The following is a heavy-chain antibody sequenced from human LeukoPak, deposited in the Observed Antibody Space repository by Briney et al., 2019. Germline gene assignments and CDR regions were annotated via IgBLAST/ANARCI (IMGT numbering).Heavy chain of an antibody. CDR3: ARGGYWFDP. CDR2: INSDGSNT. V-gene: IGHV3-74*01. J-gene: IGHJ5*02. Sequence: HPGGSLRLSCAASGFIFSSYWMHWVRQVPGKWLVSVSRINSDGSNTNYADSVKGRFTISRDNAKNTLYLQMNSLRAEDTAVYYCARGGYWFDPWGQGTLVTVSS. CDR1: GFIFSSYW.